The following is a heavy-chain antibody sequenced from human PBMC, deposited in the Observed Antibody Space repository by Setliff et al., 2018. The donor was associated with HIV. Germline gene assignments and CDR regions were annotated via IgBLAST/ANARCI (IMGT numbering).Heavy chain of an antibody. J-gene: IGHJ3*02. V-gene: IGHV4-4*09. D-gene: IGHD3-22*01. Sequence: SETLSLTCTVSGGSIRSYYWNWLRQPPGKGLELIGYIYPGGGSINYNPSLKSRLTISVDTSKNQLSPKLRSVTAADTAVYYCATQSFSDTDNYYYAAFDIWGQGTMVTVSS. CDR1: GGSIRSYY. CDR2: IYPGGGSI. CDR3: ATQSFSDTDNYYYAAFDI.